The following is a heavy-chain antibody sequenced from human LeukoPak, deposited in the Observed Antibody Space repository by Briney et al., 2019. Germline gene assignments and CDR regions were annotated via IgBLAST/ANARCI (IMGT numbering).Heavy chain of an antibody. Sequence: GGSLRLSCAASGFTFSSYGMHWVRQAPGKGLEWVALISYDGSNKYYADSVKGRFTISRDNSKNTLYLQMNSLRAEDTAVYYCANHRGIAARAGYYYGMDVWGQGTTVTVSS. CDR2: ISYDGSNK. CDR3: ANHRGIAARAGYYYGMDV. J-gene: IGHJ6*02. V-gene: IGHV3-30*18. D-gene: IGHD6-6*01. CDR1: GFTFSSYG.